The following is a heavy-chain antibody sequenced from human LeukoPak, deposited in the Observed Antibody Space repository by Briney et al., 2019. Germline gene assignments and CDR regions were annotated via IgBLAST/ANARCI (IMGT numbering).Heavy chain of an antibody. V-gene: IGHV4-59*11. CDR2: ISYIGST. J-gene: IGHJ3*02. Sequence: KPSETLSLTCTVFGGSMRSHYWTWIRQPPGKGLEWIGYISYIGSTNYNPSLKSRVTISIDTSKNQFSLKLSSVTAADTAVYYCARDLVTVTKGFDIWGQGTMVSVSS. CDR3: ARDLVTVTKGFDI. CDR1: GGSMRSHY. D-gene: IGHD4-17*01.